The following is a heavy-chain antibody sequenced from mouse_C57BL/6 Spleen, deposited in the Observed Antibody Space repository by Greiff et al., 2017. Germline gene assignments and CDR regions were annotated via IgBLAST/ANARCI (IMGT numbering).Heavy chain of an antibody. CDR1: GFTFSSYA. V-gene: IGHV5-9-1*02. CDR2: ISSGGDYI. J-gene: IGHJ2*01. D-gene: IGHD2-3*01. Sequence: EVKLVESGEGLVKPGGSLKLSCAASGFTFSSYAMSWVRQTPEKRLEWVAYISSGGDYIYYADTVKGRFTISRDNARNTLYLQMSSLKSEDTAMYYCTRGTSDGYPGGLFDDWGQGTTLTVSS. CDR3: TRGTSDGYPGGLFDD.